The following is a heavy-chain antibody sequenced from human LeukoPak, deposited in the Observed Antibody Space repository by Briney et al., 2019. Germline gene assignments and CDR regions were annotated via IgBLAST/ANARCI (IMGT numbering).Heavy chain of an antibody. CDR1: GYSFRGNY. J-gene: IGHJ4*02. Sequence: ASVKVSCKASGYSFRGNYIHWLRQAPEQGLEWMGWIDANNGDTKSAQKFQGRVTMSRDTSISTAYMDLSSLSPDDAAVYYCARDPSSVTLYFFDYWGQGTLVTVSS. CDR3: ARDPSSVTLYFFDY. V-gene: IGHV1-2*02. CDR2: IDANNGDT. D-gene: IGHD4-11*01.